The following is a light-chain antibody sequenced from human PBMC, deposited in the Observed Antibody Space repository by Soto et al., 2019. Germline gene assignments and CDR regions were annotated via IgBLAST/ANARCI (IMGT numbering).Light chain of an antibody. CDR3: MQDLQRLK. V-gene: IGKV2-28*01. CDR1: QSLLYNNTYNY. CDR2: FGS. J-gene: IGKJ5*01. Sequence: EIVMTQSPLTLPVTPGEPASISCRSSQSLLYNNTYNYLDWYVQKPGQSPQLLIYFGSNRAPGVPDRFSGSGSGTDFTLKSNRVEAEDVGTYYCMQDLQRLKFSHGTRLEIK.